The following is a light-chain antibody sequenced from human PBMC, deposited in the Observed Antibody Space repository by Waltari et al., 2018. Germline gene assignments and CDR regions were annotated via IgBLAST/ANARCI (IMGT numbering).Light chain of an antibody. CDR2: DAS. CDR3: QQRYNWPAT. Sequence: VLTQSPVTLSLSPGERATLSCRASQGISSYLAWFQHKPGQPPSLLIYDASNRATGIPARFSGSGSGTDFTLTISSLEPEDFAVYYCQQRYNWPATFGPGTKVAIK. J-gene: IGKJ3*01. V-gene: IGKV3-11*01. CDR1: QGISSY.